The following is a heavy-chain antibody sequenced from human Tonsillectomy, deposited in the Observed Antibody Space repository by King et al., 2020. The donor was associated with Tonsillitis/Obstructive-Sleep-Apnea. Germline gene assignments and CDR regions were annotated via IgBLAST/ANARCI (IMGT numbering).Heavy chain of an antibody. Sequence: VQLQESGPGLVKPSETLSLTCTVSGGSISSYYWSWIRQPPGKGLEWIGYIYYSGSTNYNPSLKSRVTISVDTSKNQFSLKLSSVTAADTAVYYCARRGSGWDDYWGQGTLVTVSS. CDR1: GGSISSYY. V-gene: IGHV4-59*08. D-gene: IGHD6-19*01. CDR3: ARRGSGWDDY. CDR2: IYYSGST. J-gene: IGHJ4*02.